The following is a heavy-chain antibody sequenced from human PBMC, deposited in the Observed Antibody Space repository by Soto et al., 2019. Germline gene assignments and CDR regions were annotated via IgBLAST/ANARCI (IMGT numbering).Heavy chain of an antibody. CDR3: GRPDGATYNFRY. D-gene: IGHD1-1*01. Sequence: DVQLLESGGSLVQPGGSLRLSCAASGFTFNAYSLSWVRQAPGKGLEWVSAISTSGGSTYYTYCAKGRFAIPRDNYQNTLYLQMNRLRAGDTAVYYCGRPDGATYNFRYWGQGTLVTLSS. CDR1: GFTFNAYS. CDR2: ISTSGGST. V-gene: IGHV3-23*01. J-gene: IGHJ4*02.